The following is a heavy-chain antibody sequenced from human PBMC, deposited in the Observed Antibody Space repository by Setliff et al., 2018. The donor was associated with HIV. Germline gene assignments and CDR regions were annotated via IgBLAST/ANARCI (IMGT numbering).Heavy chain of an antibody. Sequence: ASVKVSCKASGYTLTSYGISWVRQAPGQGLEWMGWISAYNGNTNYAEQVQGRVTMTRDTSTSTAYMEMSRLRSDDTAVYYCARVPSRYCSPTTCPFFFDYWGQGTLVTVSS. J-gene: IGHJ4*02. CDR1: GYTLTSYG. D-gene: IGHD2-15*01. CDR3: ARVPSRYCSPTTCPFFFDY. CDR2: ISAYNGNT. V-gene: IGHV1-18*01.